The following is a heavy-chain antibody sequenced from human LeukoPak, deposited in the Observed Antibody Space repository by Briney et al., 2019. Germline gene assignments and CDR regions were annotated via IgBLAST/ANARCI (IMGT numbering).Heavy chain of an antibody. D-gene: IGHD1-14*01. CDR3: ARVITDQFDAFDI. CDR1: GGSISSYY. J-gene: IGHJ3*02. CDR2: IYYSGST. Sequence: SETLSLTCTVSGGSISSYYWSWIRQPPGKGLEWIGYIYYSGSTNYNPSLKNRVTISLDTSKNQFSLKLSSVTAAATAVYYCARVITDQFDAFDIWGQGTMGTGSS. V-gene: IGHV4-59*01.